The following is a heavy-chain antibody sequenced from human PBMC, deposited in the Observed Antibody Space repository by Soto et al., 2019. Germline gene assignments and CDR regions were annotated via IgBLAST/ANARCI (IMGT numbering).Heavy chain of an antibody. V-gene: IGHV4-34*01. Sequence: SETLSLTCAVYGGSLSGYYWSWIRQPPGKGLEWIGEINHSGSTNYNPSLKSRVTISVDTTKNQFSLKLSSVTAADTAVYYCARAPYYDILKGYYLSYYCMDVLSQGTTVTVS. J-gene: IGHJ6*02. CDR1: GGSLSGYY. CDR2: INHSGST. CDR3: ARAPYYDILKGYYLSYYCMDV. D-gene: IGHD3-9*01.